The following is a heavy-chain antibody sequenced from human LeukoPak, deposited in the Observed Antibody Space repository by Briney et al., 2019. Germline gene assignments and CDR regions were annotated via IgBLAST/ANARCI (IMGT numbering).Heavy chain of an antibody. D-gene: IGHD3-10*01. CDR1: GFTLSSSE. Sequence: GGSLRLSCAASGFTLSSSEMDWVRQAPGKGLEWVSSISSSSSYIYYADSVKGRFTISRDNAKNSLYLQMNSLRAEDTAVYYCARDSYGSGSYYPWGQGTLVTVSS. J-gene: IGHJ5*02. CDR2: ISSSSSYI. V-gene: IGHV3-21*01. CDR3: ARDSYGSGSYYP.